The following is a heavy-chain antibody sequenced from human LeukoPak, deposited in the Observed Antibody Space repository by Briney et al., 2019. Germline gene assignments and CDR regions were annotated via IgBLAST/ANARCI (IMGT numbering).Heavy chain of an antibody. Sequence: AGGSLRLSCAASGFSFSIYAMSWARQAPGKGLEWVSSIGGGGTNTYYADSVKGRFTISRDNSKNTLYLQMNSLRAEDTAVYYGAKQGTGSYIDHWGQGTLVTVSS. D-gene: IGHD2-8*02. CDR2: IGGGGTNT. J-gene: IGHJ4*02. V-gene: IGHV3-23*01. CDR3: AKQGTGSYIDH. CDR1: GFSFSIYA.